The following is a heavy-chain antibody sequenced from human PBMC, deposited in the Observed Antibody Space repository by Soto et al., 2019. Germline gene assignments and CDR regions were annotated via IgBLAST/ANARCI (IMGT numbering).Heavy chain of an antibody. J-gene: IGHJ6*03. CDR3: ARLLGEPTRGYYYYYMDV. CDR1: GGSISSYY. D-gene: IGHD1-1*01. Sequence: SETLPLTCTVSGGSISSYYWSWIRQPPGKGLEWIGYIYYSGSTNYNPSLKSRVTISVDTSKNQFSLKLSSVTAADTAVYYCARLLGEPTRGYYYYYMDVWGKGTTVTVSS. CDR2: IYYSGST. V-gene: IGHV4-59*08.